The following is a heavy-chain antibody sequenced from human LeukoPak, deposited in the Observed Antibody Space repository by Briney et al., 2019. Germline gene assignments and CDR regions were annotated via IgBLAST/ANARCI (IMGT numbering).Heavy chain of an antibody. J-gene: IGHJ4*02. Sequence: PSETLSLTCTVSGGSISSSSYYWGWIRQPPGKGLEWIGSIYYSGSTYYNPSLKSRVTISVDTSKNQFSLKLSSVTAADTAVYYCARAEAYPYSSSPWFDYWGQGTLVTVSS. V-gene: IGHV4-39*01. D-gene: IGHD6-6*01. CDR2: IYYSGST. CDR3: ARAEAYPYSSSPWFDY. CDR1: GGSISSSSYY.